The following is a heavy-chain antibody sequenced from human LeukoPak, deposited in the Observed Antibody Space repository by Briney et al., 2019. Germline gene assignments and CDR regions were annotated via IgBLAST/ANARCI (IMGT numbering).Heavy chain of an antibody. CDR3: ARSQDVYCSSTSCYGGWFDP. CDR1: GGSISSGDYY. Sequence: SQTLSLTCTVSGGSISSGDYYWSWIRQPPGKGLEWIGYIYYSGSTYYNPSLKSRVTISVDTSKNQFSLKLSSVTAADTAVYYCARSQDVYCSSTSCYGGWFDPWGQGTLVTVSS. D-gene: IGHD2-2*01. J-gene: IGHJ5*02. CDR2: IYYSGST. V-gene: IGHV4-30-4*01.